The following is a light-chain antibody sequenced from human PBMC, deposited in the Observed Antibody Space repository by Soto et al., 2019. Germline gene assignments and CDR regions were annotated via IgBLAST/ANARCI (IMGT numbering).Light chain of an antibody. CDR1: RSDVGAYGY. CDR2: EVS. Sequence: QSALTQPASVSGSPGQSIAISCTGTRSDVGAYGYVSWYQQHPGKAPKLMLFEVSMWPSGVSNRFSGSKSGNTASLTISGLQADDEADYYCSSYTTGNTVVFGGGTKLTVL. CDR3: SSYTTGNTVV. V-gene: IGLV2-14*01. J-gene: IGLJ3*02.